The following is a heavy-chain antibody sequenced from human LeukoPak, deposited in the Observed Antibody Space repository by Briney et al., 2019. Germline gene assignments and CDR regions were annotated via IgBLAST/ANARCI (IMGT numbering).Heavy chain of an antibody. Sequence: ASVTVSCKASGYTFTSYYMHWVRQAPGQGLEWMGIINPSGGSTSYAQKFQGRVTMTRDTSTSTVYMELSSLRSEDTAVYYCARDRDSSSWRFYYYYGMDVWGQGTTVTVSS. V-gene: IGHV1-46*01. CDR2: INPSGGST. D-gene: IGHD6-13*01. J-gene: IGHJ6*02. CDR1: GYTFTSYY. CDR3: ARDRDSSSWRFYYYYGMDV.